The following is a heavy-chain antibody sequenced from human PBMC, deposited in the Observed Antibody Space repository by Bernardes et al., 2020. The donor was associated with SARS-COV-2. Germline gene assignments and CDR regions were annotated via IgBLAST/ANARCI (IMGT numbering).Heavy chain of an antibody. Sequence: ASVKVSCMVSGYTLTELSMHWVRQAPRKGLEWMGGFDPEDGETIYAQKFQGRVTMTEDTSTDTAYMELSSLRSEDTAVYYCATDQRYYDILTGRTYYYGMDVWGQGTTVTVSS. V-gene: IGHV1-24*01. CDR1: GYTLTELS. J-gene: IGHJ6*02. D-gene: IGHD3-9*01. CDR3: ATDQRYYDILTGRTYYYGMDV. CDR2: FDPEDGET.